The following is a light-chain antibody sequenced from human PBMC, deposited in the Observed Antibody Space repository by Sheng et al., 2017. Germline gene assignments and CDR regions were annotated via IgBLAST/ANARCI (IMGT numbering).Light chain of an antibody. CDR3: SSFAGNNNFVI. Sequence: QSALTQPPSASGSPGQSVTISCTGTXSDVGVYNYVSWYQQHPGKAPKLLIYDVNKRPSGVPDRFSGSKSGNTASLTVSGLQAEDETNYYCSSFAGNNNFVIFGGGTKLTVL. CDR2: DVN. J-gene: IGLJ2*01. CDR1: XSDVGVYNY. V-gene: IGLV2-8*01.